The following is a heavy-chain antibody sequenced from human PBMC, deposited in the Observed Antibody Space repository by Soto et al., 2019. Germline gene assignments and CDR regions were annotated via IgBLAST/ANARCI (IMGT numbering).Heavy chain of an antibody. CDR1: GLTFSNYA. CDR3: AKGDSGYRYSDTYYFDY. V-gene: IGHV3-23*01. CDR2: ISGSGGST. J-gene: IGHJ4*02. Sequence: EVQLLESGGDLIQPGGSVRLSCAASGLTFSNYAMNWVRQARGKGLEWVSAISGSGGSTHYADSVKGRFTISRDNSKNKLYLQMNSLRAEDTAIYYCAKGDSGYRYSDTYYFDYWGQGALVTVSS. D-gene: IGHD5-18*01.